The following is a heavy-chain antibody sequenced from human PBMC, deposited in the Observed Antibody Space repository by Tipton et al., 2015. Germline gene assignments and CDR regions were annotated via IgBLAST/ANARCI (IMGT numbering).Heavy chain of an antibody. CDR3: ARLAYCITDTCPMGVDAFHI. D-gene: IGHD2-21*01. J-gene: IGHJ3*02. CDR2: IYPGDSDT. V-gene: IGHV5-51*01. CDR1: GYSFTTSW. Sequence: VQLVQSGAEVKKPGESLKISCKGSGYSFTTSWIGWVRQMPGKGLEWMGIIYPGDSDTKYNPSFQGHITISADKSITTAYVQWNILKASDTAMYYCARLAYCITDTCPMGVDAFHIWGQGTMITVSS.